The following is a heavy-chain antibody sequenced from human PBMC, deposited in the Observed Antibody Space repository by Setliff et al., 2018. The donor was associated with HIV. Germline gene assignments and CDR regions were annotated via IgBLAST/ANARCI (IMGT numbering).Heavy chain of an antibody. D-gene: IGHD2-21*02. CDR2: IFYSETVYYGGRT. CDR1: GGSISSNNYY. Sequence: SETLSLTCTVSGGSISSNNYYWGWIRQPPGKGLEWIGSIFYSETVYYGGRTYYSPSLKSRVTISVDTSKSQLSLKLSSVTAAETAVYYCARGVPLLPPHYWGQGTLVTVSS. CDR3: ARGVPLLPPHY. V-gene: IGHV4-39*07. J-gene: IGHJ4*02.